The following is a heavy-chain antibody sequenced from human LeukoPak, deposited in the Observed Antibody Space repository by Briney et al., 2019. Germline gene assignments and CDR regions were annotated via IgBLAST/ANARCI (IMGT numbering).Heavy chain of an antibody. Sequence: GSLRLSCAASGFTFRSHDMSWVRQAPGKGLEWVSGISASGGSTFYADSVKGRFTISRDNSKNTLYLQMNGLRVEDTAVYYCAKDPDYSSGGANWGQGTLVTVSS. V-gene: IGHV3-23*01. CDR2: ISASGGST. CDR3: AKDPDYSSGGAN. D-gene: IGHD6-25*01. J-gene: IGHJ4*02. CDR1: GFTFRSHD.